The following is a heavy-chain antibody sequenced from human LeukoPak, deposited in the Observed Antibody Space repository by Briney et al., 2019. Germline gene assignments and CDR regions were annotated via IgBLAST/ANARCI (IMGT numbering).Heavy chain of an antibody. CDR2: IIPIFGTA. Sequence: GSSVKVSCKQSGGTFSRYAINQVRQAPRQAREWMGGIIPIFGTANYAQKFKGRVAITTDESTSTAYMELSSLRSEDTGVYYCTSCSGEGDIVVLIYYYYMDVWGKGTT. CDR3: TSCSGEGDIVVLIYYYYMDV. J-gene: IGHJ6*03. D-gene: IGHD2-2*01. CDR1: GGTFSRYA. V-gene: IGHV1-69*05.